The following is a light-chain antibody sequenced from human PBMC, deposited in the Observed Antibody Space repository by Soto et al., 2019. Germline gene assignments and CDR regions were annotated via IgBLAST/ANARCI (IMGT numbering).Light chain of an antibody. V-gene: IGLV1-44*01. CDR1: SSNIGSNT. CDR2: STS. CDR3: AAWDDRLTGRV. Sequence: QSVLTQPPSASGTPGQRVTISCSGSSSNIGSNTVNWYQQLPGTAPKLLIYSTSQRASGVPDRFSGSKSGTSASLAISGLQSEDEADYYCAAWDDRLTGRVFGTGTKLTVL. J-gene: IGLJ1*01.